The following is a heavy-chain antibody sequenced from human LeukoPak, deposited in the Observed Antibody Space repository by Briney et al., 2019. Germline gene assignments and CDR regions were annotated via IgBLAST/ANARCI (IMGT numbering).Heavy chain of an antibody. D-gene: IGHD3-10*01. CDR3: AKDKGYGSGSYDGMDV. CDR1: GVTFDDYA. V-gene: IGHV3-43D*03. Sequence: PGGALRLSCAASGVTFDDYAMHWVREAPGKGVEGVSLISWDGGSTYYADSVKGRFTISRDNSRNSLYLQMNSLRAEDTALYYCAKDKGYGSGSYDGMDVWGQGTTVTVSS. J-gene: IGHJ6*02. CDR2: ISWDGGST.